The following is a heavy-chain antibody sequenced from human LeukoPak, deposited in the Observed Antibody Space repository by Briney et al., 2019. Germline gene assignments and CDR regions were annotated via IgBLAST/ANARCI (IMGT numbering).Heavy chain of an antibody. CDR2: IKKDGSEK. CDR3: RRDTRGGGSPAGPL. V-gene: IGHV3-7*03. D-gene: IGHD2-15*01. CDR1: GFTFSSYW. J-gene: IGHJ4*02. Sequence: GGSLRLSCAASGFTFSSYWMSWVRQAPGKGLEWVANIKKDGSEKYYVDSVKGRFTISRDNAKTSLYLQMNSLKTEDTAVYSCRRDTRGGGSPAGPLWGQGILVTVSS.